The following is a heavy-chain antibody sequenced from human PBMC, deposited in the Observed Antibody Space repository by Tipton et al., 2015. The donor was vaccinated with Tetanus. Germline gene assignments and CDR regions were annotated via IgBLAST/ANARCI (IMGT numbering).Heavy chain of an antibody. V-gene: IGHV3-11*04. CDR1: GFSFSDYY. CDR2: ISGSTNTI. D-gene: IGHD3-16*01. Sequence: SLRLSCAASGFSFSDYYMNWIRQAPGKGLEWVAHISGSTNTIDYVDSVKGRFTISRDNAKNSLYLQVNNLRVEDTAVYYCARAISSRWGKHDAFDIWGQGTTVAVSS. J-gene: IGHJ3*02. CDR3: ARAISSRWGKHDAFDI.